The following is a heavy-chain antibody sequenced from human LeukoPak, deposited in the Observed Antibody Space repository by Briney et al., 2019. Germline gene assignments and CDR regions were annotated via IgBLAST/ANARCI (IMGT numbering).Heavy chain of an antibody. CDR2: ISSSGSTI. D-gene: IGHD1-26*01. J-gene: IGHJ4*02. CDR3: ARDHSPYSGSLVFDY. V-gene: IGHV3-48*03. Sequence: QTGGSLRLSCAASGFTFSSYEMNWVRQAPGKGLEWVSYISSSGSTIYYADSVKGRFTISRDNAKNSLYLQMNSLRAEDTAVYYCARDHSPYSGSLVFDYWGQGTLVTVSS. CDR1: GFTFSSYE.